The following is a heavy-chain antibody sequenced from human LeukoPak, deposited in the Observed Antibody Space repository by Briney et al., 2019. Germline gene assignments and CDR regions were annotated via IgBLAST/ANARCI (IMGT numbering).Heavy chain of an antibody. CDR3: ARTGSGWFDAFDI. V-gene: IGHV3-53*01. Sequence: GGSLRLSCAASGFTVSSNYMSWVRQAPGKGLEWVSVIYSGGSTYYADSVKGRFTISRDNAKNSLYLQMNSLRAEDTAVYYCARTGSGWFDAFDIWGQGTMVTVSS. CDR1: GFTVSSNY. J-gene: IGHJ3*02. D-gene: IGHD6-19*01. CDR2: IYSGGST.